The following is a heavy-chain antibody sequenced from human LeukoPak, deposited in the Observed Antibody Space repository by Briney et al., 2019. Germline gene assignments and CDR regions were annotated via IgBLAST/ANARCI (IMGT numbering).Heavy chain of an antibody. CDR3: AKETRQQQLVLGYFDY. J-gene: IGHJ4*02. V-gene: IGHV3-30*18. CDR1: GFTFSSYG. CDR2: ISYDGSNK. Sequence: GGSLRLSCAASGFTFSSYGMHWVRQAPGKGLEWVAVISYDGSNKYYADSVKGRFTISRDNSKNTLYLQMNSLRAEDTAVYYCAKETRQQQLVLGYFDYWGQGTLVTVSS. D-gene: IGHD6-13*01.